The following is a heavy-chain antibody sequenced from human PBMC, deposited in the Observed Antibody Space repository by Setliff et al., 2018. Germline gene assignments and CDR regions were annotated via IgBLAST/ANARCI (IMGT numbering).Heavy chain of an antibody. Sequence: SETLSLTCTVSGGSISNYYWSWFRQPPGKGLEWIGYIYTSGSTYYSPSLKSRVTISVDTSKNQFSLKLSSVTAADTAVYYCARVGVDTAMVFDYWGQGTLVTVSS. V-gene: IGHV4-4*08. J-gene: IGHJ4*02. CDR2: IYTSGST. CDR3: ARVGVDTAMVFDY. CDR1: GGSISNYY. D-gene: IGHD5-18*01.